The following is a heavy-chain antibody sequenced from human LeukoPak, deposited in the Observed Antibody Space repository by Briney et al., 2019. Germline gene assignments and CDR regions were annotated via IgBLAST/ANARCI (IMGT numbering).Heavy chain of an antibody. CDR3: ARVGRSYGSGSYPFDY. CDR1: GGSVSSGSYY. Sequence: PSETLSLTCTVSGGSVSSGSYYWSWIRQPPGKGLEWIGYIYYSGSTNYNPSLKSRVTISVDTSKNQFSLKLSSVTAADTAVYYCARVGRSYGSGSYPFDYWGQGTLVTVSS. D-gene: IGHD3-10*01. J-gene: IGHJ4*02. V-gene: IGHV4-61*01. CDR2: IYYSGST.